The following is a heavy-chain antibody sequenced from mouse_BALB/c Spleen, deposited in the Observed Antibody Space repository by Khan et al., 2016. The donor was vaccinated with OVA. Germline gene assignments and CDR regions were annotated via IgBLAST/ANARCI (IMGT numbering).Heavy chain of an antibody. J-gene: IGHJ3*01. CDR1: GYTFTNFG. CDR2: INTYTGDP. Sequence: QIQLVQSGPELKKPGETVKISCKASGYTFTNFGVNWVKQVPGKGLKWTGNINTYTGDPTYADDFRGRFVLSLETSANTASLQINNLKNEDTATYFCARDGAGFPFWGQGTLVSVAA. V-gene: IGHV9-3-1*01. CDR3: ARDGAGFPF. D-gene: IGHD3-3*01.